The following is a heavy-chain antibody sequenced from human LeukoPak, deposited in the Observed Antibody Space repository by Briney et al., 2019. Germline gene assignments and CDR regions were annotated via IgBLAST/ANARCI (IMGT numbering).Heavy chain of an antibody. CDR3: ATRGSTWYVLGDY. Sequence: GGSLRLSCAASGFSFSNYAMHWVRQAPGKGLEWVAFISYDGGNKYYADSVKGRFTISRDNPKNTLYLQMNSLRAEDTAVYYCATRGSTWYVLGDYWGQGTLVTVSS. CDR1: GFSFSNYA. V-gene: IGHV3-30-3*01. D-gene: IGHD1-26*01. J-gene: IGHJ4*02. CDR2: ISYDGGNK.